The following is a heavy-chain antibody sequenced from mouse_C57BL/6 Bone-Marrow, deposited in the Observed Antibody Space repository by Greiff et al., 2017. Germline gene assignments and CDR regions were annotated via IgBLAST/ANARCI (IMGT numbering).Heavy chain of an antibody. D-gene: IGHD1-1*01. CDR1: GYTFTSYW. V-gene: IGHV1-50*01. CDR2: IDPSDSYT. Sequence: QVQLQQPGAELVKPGASVKLSCKASGYTFTSYWVQWVKQWPGQGLEWIGEIDPSDSYTNYNQKFKGKATLTVDTSSSTAYMQLSSLTSEDSAVDDCARALYDGSTYYAMDYWGQGTSVTVSS. CDR3: ARALYDGSTYYAMDY. J-gene: IGHJ4*01.